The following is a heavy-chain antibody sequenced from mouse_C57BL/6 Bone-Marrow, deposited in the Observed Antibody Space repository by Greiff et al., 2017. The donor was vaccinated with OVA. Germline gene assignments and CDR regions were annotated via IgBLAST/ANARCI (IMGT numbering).Heavy chain of an antibody. J-gene: IGHJ2*01. V-gene: IGHV1-76*01. CDR3: ARGVGVERRVFDY. CDR1: GYTFTDYY. Sequence: QVHVKQSGAELVRPGASVKLSCKASGYTFTDYYINWVKQRPGQGLEWIARIYPGSGNTYYNEKFKGKATLTAEKSSSTAYMQLSSLTSEDSAVYFCARGVGVERRVFDYWGQGTTLTVSS. CDR2: IYPGSGNT. D-gene: IGHD1-1*01.